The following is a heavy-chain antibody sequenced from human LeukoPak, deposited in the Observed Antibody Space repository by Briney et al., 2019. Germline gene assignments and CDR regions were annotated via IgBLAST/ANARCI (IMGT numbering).Heavy chain of an antibody. J-gene: IGHJ4*02. CDR1: GFTFSSYA. Sequence: GGSLRLSCAASGFTFSSYAMSWVRQAPGKGLEWVSVISGSGGSTYYADSVKGRFTISRDNSKDTLYLQMNSLRAEDTAIYYCAKRWGSVSGQRYFDNWGQGTLVTVSS. CDR2: ISGSGGST. D-gene: IGHD3-16*01. CDR3: AKRWGSVSGQRYFDN. V-gene: IGHV3-23*01.